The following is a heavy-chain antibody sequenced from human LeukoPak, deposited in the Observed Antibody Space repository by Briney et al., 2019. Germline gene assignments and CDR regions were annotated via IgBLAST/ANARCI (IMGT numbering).Heavy chain of an antibody. V-gene: IGHV3-30-3*01. CDR1: GFTSSSYA. CDR2: ISYDGSNK. D-gene: IGHD3-3*01. Sequence: GGSLRLSCAASGFTSSSYAMHWVRQAPGKGLEGVAVISYDGSNKYYADSVKGRFTISRDNSKNTLYLQMNSLRAEDTAVYYCARDFDFWNPLDYWGQGTLVTVSS. CDR3: ARDFDFWNPLDY. J-gene: IGHJ4*02.